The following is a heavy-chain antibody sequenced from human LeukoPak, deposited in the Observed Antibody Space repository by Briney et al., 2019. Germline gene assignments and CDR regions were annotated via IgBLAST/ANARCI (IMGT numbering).Heavy chain of an antibody. V-gene: IGHV3-30-3*01. CDR3: ARARRAMVRGDYYYGMDV. Sequence: GGSLRLSCAASGFTFSSYAMHWVRQAPGKGLEWVAVISYDGSNKYYADSVKGRFTISRDNSKNTLYLQMNSLRAEDTAVYYCARARRAMVRGDYYYGMDVWGQGTTVTVSS. J-gene: IGHJ6*02. CDR1: GFTFSSYA. D-gene: IGHD3-10*01. CDR2: ISYDGSNK.